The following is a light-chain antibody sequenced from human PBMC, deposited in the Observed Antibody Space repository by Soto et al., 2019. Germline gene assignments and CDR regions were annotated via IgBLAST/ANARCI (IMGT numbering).Light chain of an antibody. J-gene: IGKJ2*01. V-gene: IGKV4-1*01. CDR1: QSVLYSSNNRNY. CDR2: WAS. Sequence: IVMTQSPDSLAVSLGERATINCKSSQSVLYSSNNRNYLAWYRQKPGQPPKLLIYWASIREFGVPDRISGSGSGTDFTLTISSLQAEDVAIYYCQQYYSTLPYTFGQATKLEIK. CDR3: QQYYSTLPYT.